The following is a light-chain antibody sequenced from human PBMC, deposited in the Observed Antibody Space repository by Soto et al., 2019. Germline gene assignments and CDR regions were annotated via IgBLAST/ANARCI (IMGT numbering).Light chain of an antibody. CDR3: QHLNNYPPLT. Sequence: IQLTQSPSSLSASVGDRVSITCRASQDIQTYFAWYQQKRGEAPKLLISGTFTLQSGVPSRFNGSGSGTDFTLTISRLQPEDFATYYWQHLNNYPPLTFGPGTKVDLE. CDR2: GTF. CDR1: QDIQTY. J-gene: IGKJ3*01. V-gene: IGKV1-9*01.